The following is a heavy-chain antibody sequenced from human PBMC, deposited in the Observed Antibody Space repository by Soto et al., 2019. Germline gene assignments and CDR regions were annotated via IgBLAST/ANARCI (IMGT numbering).Heavy chain of an antibody. CDR2: IYYSGST. V-gene: IGHV4-30-4*01. CDR3: ARVLKLGVTTGKTNWFDP. D-gene: IGHD4-4*01. Sequence: QVQLQESGPGLVKPSQTLSLTCTVSGGSISSGDYYWSWIRQPPGKGLEWIGYIYYSGSTYYNPSLKSRVTISVDTSKNQFSLKLSSVTAADTAVYYCARVLKLGVTTGKTNWFDPWGQGTLVTVSS. J-gene: IGHJ5*02. CDR1: GGSISSGDYY.